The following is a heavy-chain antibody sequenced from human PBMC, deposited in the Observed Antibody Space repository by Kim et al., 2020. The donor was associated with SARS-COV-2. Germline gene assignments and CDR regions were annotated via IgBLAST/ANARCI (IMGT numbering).Heavy chain of an antibody. CDR2: IYYSGST. Sequence: SETLSLTCTVSGGSISSGDYYWSWIRQPPGKGLEWIGYIYYSGSTYYNPSLKSRVTISVDTSKNQFSLKLSSVTAADTAVYYCARDQGSWAVGYYYYYGMDVWGQGTTVTVSS. V-gene: IGHV4-30-4*01. CDR3: ARDQGSWAVGYYYYYGMDV. J-gene: IGHJ6*02. CDR1: GGSISSGDYY. D-gene: IGHD6-13*01.